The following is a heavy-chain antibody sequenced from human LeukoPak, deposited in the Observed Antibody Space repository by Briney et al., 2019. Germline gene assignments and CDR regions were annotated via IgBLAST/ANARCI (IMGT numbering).Heavy chain of an antibody. J-gene: IGHJ3*02. V-gene: IGHV3-53*01. Sequence: GGSLRLSCAASGFSFNTYAMSWVRQAPGKGLEWVSSIYSAGATHYAESVKGRFTISRDNSKNTLYLQMNSLRAEDMAVYYCARIEWERLGRAFDIWGQGTMVTVSS. CDR1: GFSFNTYA. D-gene: IGHD1-26*01. CDR3: ARIEWERLGRAFDI. CDR2: IYSAGAT.